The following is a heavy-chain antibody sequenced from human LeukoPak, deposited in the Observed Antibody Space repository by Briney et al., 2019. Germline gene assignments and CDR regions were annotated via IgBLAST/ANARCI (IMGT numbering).Heavy chain of an antibody. Sequence: GGSLRLSCAASGFTFSTYGMHWVRQAPGKGLEWVAVIWYDGSNKYYTDSVKGRFTISRDNSKNTLYLQMNSLRAEDTAVYYCARHALERAAPRLWGQGTLVTVSS. D-gene: IGHD6-13*01. CDR1: GFTFSTYG. CDR3: ARHALERAAPRL. J-gene: IGHJ4*02. CDR2: IWYDGSNK. V-gene: IGHV3-33*01.